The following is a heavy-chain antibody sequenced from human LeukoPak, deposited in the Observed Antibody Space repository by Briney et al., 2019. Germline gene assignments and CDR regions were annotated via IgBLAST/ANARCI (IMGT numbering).Heavy chain of an antibody. Sequence: GGSLRLSCTASGFTFGDYAMSWVRQAPGKGLEWVGFIRSKAYGGTTEYAASVKGRFTISRDDSKSIAYLQMNSLKTEDTAVYYCTRDVAGGYDSNWFDPWGQGTLLTVSS. D-gene: IGHD5-12*01. J-gene: IGHJ5*02. V-gene: IGHV3-49*04. CDR1: GFTFGDYA. CDR3: TRDVAGGYDSNWFDP. CDR2: IRSKAYGGTT.